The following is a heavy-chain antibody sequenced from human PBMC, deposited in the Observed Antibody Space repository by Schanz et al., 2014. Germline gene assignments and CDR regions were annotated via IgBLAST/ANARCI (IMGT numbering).Heavy chain of an antibody. V-gene: IGHV3-48*01. Sequence: EVQLVESGGGLLQPGGSLRLSCAASGFTFGTFWMSWVRQAPGRGLEWISYIGSSSTTMYYADSVKGRFTISRDNSKNTLYLQMNSLRAEDTALYYCASERGYSYGYGAFDIWGQGTMVTVSS. CDR3: ASERGYSYGYGAFDI. CDR1: GFTFGTFW. CDR2: IGSSSTTM. D-gene: IGHD5-18*01. J-gene: IGHJ3*02.